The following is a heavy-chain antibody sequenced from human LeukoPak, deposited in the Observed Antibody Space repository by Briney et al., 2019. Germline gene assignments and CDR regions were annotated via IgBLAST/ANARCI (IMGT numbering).Heavy chain of an antibody. CDR2: ITGDGTST. CDR1: GLTFSSYY. V-gene: IGHV3-74*01. Sequence: GGSLRLSCAASGLTFSSYYMHWVRQTAGKGLVWVSRITGDGTSTTYADSVKGRFTVSRDNAKNTLYLQMNSLRAEDTAVYYCAREFGGTYLFDYWGQGTLVTVSS. J-gene: IGHJ4*02. CDR3: AREFGGTYLFDY. D-gene: IGHD1-1*01.